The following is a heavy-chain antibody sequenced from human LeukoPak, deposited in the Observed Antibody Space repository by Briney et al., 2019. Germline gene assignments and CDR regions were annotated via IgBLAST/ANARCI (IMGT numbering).Heavy chain of an antibody. Sequence: SETLSLTCTVSGGSISSYYWSWIRQPPGKGLEWIGYVYYSGSTNYSPSLKSRVTISVDTSKNQISLKLNSVTASDTAVYHCARHLQHQLSWFDPWGQGTLVTVSS. CDR3: ARHLQHQLSWFDP. D-gene: IGHD6-13*01. CDR2: VYYSGST. CDR1: GGSISSYY. V-gene: IGHV4-59*08. J-gene: IGHJ5*02.